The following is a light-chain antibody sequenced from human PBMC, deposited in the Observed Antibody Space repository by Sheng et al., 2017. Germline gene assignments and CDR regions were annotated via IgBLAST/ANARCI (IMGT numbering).Light chain of an antibody. V-gene: IGKV1-5*03. CDR1: QSISSW. J-gene: IGKJ1*01. CDR2: KAS. CDR3: QRYNSLWT. Sequence: DIQMTQSPSTLSASIGDRVTITCRASQSISSWLAWYQQKPGKAPKLLIYKASSLESGVPSRFSGSGSGTEFTLTISSLQPDDFATYYCQRYNSLWTFGQGTEGGNQT.